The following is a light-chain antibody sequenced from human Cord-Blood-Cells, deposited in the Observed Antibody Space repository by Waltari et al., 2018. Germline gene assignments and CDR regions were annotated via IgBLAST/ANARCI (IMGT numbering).Light chain of an antibody. V-gene: IGKV3-11*01. CDR2: DAS. Sequence: ELVLTQSPATLSLSPGERATLSCRASQSVSSYLAWYQQKPGQAPRLLIYDASNRATGIPARFSGSGSGTDSTLTISSLEPEDFAVYYCQQRSNWPPTFGGGTKVEIK. CDR3: QQRSNWPPT. CDR1: QSVSSY. J-gene: IGKJ4*01.